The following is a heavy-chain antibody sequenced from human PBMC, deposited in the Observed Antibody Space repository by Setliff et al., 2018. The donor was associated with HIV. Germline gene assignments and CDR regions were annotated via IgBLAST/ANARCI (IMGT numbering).Heavy chain of an antibody. CDR1: GDSISSGGYY. CDR2: IYYSGAT. J-gene: IGHJ4*02. CDR3: ASGRGAKGGYDYFGS. V-gene: IGHV4-31*03. Sequence: SETLSLTCTVSGDSISSGGYYWSWIRQLPGKGLEWIGYIYYSGATYYNPSLKNRVTISLDTSKSQFSLELTSVTAADTALYYCASGRGAKGGYDYFGSWGQGTLVTVSS. D-gene: IGHD5-12*01.